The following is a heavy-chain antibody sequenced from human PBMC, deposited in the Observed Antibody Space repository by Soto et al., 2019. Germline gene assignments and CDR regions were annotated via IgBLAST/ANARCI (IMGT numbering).Heavy chain of an antibody. CDR3: STFQGSGPYYDDDY. CDR2: LLTKFGTA. V-gene: IGHV1-69*01. J-gene: IGHJ4*02. D-gene: IGHD3-10*01. CDR1: GGSSNNNA. Sequence: QVQLVQSVAEVRMPGSSVKVACRASGGSSNNNANSWVRQAPGQGLECMGGLLTKFGTANYAPKFRGRLTITAYESTRTIDMELRILRSEDTALYYCSTFQGSGPYYDDDYWGLGTHVTVSS.